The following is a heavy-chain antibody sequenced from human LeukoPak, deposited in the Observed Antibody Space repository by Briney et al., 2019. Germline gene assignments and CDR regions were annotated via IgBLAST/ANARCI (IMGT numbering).Heavy chain of an antibody. Sequence: ASVKVSCKVSGYTLTELSMHWVRQAPGKGLEWMGGFDPEDGETIYAQKFQGRVTMTEDTSTDTAYMELSSLRSEDTAVYYCATAKLEAIHYYYYMDVWGKGTTVTVSS. CDR2: FDPEDGET. D-gene: IGHD1-1*01. CDR1: GYTLTELS. V-gene: IGHV1-24*01. J-gene: IGHJ6*03. CDR3: ATAKLEAIHYYYYMDV.